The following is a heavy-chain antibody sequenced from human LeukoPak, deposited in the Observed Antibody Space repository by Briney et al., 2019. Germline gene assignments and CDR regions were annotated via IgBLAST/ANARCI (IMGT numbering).Heavy chain of an antibody. V-gene: IGHV3-48*04. CDR1: GFTFSTYS. Sequence: PGGSLRLSCAASGFTFSTYSMNWVRQPPGEGLEWVSYISRSSSTIYYADSVKGRFTISRDNAKNSLYLQMNSLRAEDTAVYYCARDDSYGLDYWGQGTLVTVSS. D-gene: IGHD5-18*01. CDR2: ISRSSSTI. J-gene: IGHJ4*02. CDR3: ARDDSYGLDY.